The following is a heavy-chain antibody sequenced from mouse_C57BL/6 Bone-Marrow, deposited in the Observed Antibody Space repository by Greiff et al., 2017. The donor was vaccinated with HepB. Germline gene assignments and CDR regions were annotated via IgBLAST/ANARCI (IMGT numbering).Heavy chain of an antibody. CDR3: AISTPFDY. Sequence: QVQLQQSGPELVKPGASVKISCKASGYAFSSSWMNWVKQRPGKGLEWIGRIYPGDGDTNYNGKFKGKATLTADKSSSTAYMQLSSLTYEDSAVYYCAISTPFDYWGQGTTLTVSS. CDR2: IYPGDGDT. V-gene: IGHV1-82*01. J-gene: IGHJ2*01. D-gene: IGHD2-1*01. CDR1: GYAFSSSW.